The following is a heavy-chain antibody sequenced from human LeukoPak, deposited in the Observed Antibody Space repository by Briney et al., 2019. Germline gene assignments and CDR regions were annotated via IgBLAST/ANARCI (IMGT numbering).Heavy chain of an antibody. CDR1: GYTFTSYA. J-gene: IGHJ5*02. CDR3: AGDNRVEWELSNWFDP. V-gene: IGHV1-3*01. Sequence: ASVKVSCKASGYTFTSYAMHWVRQAPGQRLEWMGWINAGNGNTKYSQKFQGRVTITRDTSASTAYMELSSLRSEDTAVYYCAGDNRVEWELSNWFDPWGQGTLVTVSS. CDR2: INAGNGNT. D-gene: IGHD1-26*01.